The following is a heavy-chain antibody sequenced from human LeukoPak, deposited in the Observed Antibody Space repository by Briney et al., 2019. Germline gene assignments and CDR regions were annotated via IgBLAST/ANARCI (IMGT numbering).Heavy chain of an antibody. J-gene: IGHJ4*02. V-gene: IGHV4-34*01. D-gene: IGHD4-11*01. Sequence: SETLSLTCAVYGGSFTIYSWTWIRQPPGKGLEWVGEISPSGNTQYNPSLKSRVTISLDPSKSQFYLKLNSVTAADTAVYYCARRVRSADYRLDYWGQGTLVTVSS. CDR1: GGSFTIYS. CDR2: ISPSGNT. CDR3: ARRVRSADYRLDY.